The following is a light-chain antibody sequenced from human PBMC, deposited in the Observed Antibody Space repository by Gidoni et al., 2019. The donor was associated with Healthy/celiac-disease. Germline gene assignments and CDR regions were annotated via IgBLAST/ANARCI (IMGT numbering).Light chain of an antibody. Sequence: DIQMTQSPSSLSASVGDSVTITCRASQGISNYLAWYQQKPGKVPKLLIYASSTLQSGVPSRFRGSGSGTDFTLTISSLQTEDVATYYCQKYNRAPRTFXXXTKVEIK. J-gene: IGKJ1*01. V-gene: IGKV1-27*01. CDR2: ASS. CDR1: QGISNY. CDR3: QKYNRAPRT.